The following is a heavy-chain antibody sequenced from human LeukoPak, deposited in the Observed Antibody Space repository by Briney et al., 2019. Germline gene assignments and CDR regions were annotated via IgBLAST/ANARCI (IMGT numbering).Heavy chain of an antibody. V-gene: IGHV3-9*01. D-gene: IGHD2-21*02. Sequence: GGSLRLSCAASGFTFDDYAMHWVRQAPGKGLEWVSGISWNSGSIDYADSVKGRFTISRDNAKNSLYLQMNSLRAEDTALYYCAKAGCGGDCYSDYYFDYWGQGTLVTVSS. J-gene: IGHJ4*02. CDR2: ISWNSGSI. CDR3: AKAGCGGDCYSDYYFDY. CDR1: GFTFDDYA.